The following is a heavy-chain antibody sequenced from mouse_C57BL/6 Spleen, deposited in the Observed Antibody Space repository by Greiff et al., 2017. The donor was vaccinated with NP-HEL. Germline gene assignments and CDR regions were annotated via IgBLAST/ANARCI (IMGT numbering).Heavy chain of an antibody. J-gene: IGHJ2*01. Sequence: QVQLQQSGAELVRPGASVTLSCKASGYTFTDYEMHWVKQTPVHGLEWIGAIDPETGGTAYNQKFKGKAILTADESSSTAYMELRSLTSEDSAVYYCTLGGGYWGQGTTLTVSS. V-gene: IGHV1-15*01. CDR3: TLGGGY. D-gene: IGHD1-1*02. CDR2: IDPETGGT. CDR1: GYTFTDYE.